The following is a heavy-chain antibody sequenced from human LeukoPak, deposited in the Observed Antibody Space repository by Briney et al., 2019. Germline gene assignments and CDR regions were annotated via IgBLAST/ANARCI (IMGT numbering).Heavy chain of an antibody. Sequence: PSETLSLTCTVSDSSITSTYYWAWFRQPPGKGLEWIATVFRLQTVRTFNNPSLGSRVTMSLDPSHNQFSLNLTSVTAADTALYFCARVLHAPYLIDSWGQGTLVTVPS. J-gene: IGHJ4*02. D-gene: IGHD2-8*01. V-gene: IGHV4-38-2*02. CDR2: VFRLQTVRT. CDR3: ARVLHAPYLIDS. CDR1: DSSITSTYY.